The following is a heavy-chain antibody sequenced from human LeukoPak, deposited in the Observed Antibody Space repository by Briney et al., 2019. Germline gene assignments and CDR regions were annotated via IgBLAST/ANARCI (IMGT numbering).Heavy chain of an antibody. V-gene: IGHV4-38-2*02. CDR3: ARSFLYSSGWYPFDY. Sequence: PSETLSLTCTVSGYSVSSGYYWGWIRPPPGKGLEWIGSFYQSGTTYYNPSLKSRVTISVDTSKNQFSLRLSSVTAADTAVYYCARSFLYSSGWYPFDYWGQGTLVTVSS. D-gene: IGHD6-19*01. CDR1: GYSVSSGYY. J-gene: IGHJ4*02. CDR2: FYQSGTT.